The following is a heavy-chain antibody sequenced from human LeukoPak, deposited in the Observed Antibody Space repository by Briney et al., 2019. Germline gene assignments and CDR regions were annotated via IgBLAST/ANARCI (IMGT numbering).Heavy chain of an antibody. CDR2: IYTSGST. J-gene: IGHJ3*02. Sequence: PSETLSLTCTVSGGSISSGSYYWSWIRQPAGKGLEWIGRIYTSGSTNYNPSLKSRVTISVDTSKNQFSLKLSSVTAADTAVYYCARVAARENDAFDIWGQGTMVTVPS. CDR3: ARVAARENDAFDI. V-gene: IGHV4-61*02. CDR1: GGSISSGSYY. D-gene: IGHD2-15*01.